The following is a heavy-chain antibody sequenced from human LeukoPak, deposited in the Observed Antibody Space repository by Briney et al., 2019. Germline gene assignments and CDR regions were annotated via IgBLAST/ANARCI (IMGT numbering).Heavy chain of an antibody. D-gene: IGHD3-9*01. Sequence: PGGSLRLSCAASGFTVNSFYMTWVRQAPGKGLEWVSVIYSGNNAYYADSVKGRFTISRDNSKSTLYLQMNSLRAEDTAVYYCARDLTPGAFDIWGRGTMVTVS. V-gene: IGHV3-53*01. CDR1: GFTVNSFY. CDR3: ARDLTPGAFDI. J-gene: IGHJ3*02. CDR2: IYSGNNA.